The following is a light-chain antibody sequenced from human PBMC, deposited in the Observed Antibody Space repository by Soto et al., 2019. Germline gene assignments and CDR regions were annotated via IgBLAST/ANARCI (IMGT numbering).Light chain of an antibody. V-gene: IGKV3-15*01. CDR2: GAS. CDR1: QSVSSS. Sequence: IVMTQSPATLSLSPGERATLSCRASQSVSSSLAWYQQKPGQAPRLLMYGASTRATGVPARFSGSGSGTEFTLTISSLQSEDFAVYYCQQYNKWPPFTFGQGTKVDIK. J-gene: IGKJ2*01. CDR3: QQYNKWPPFT.